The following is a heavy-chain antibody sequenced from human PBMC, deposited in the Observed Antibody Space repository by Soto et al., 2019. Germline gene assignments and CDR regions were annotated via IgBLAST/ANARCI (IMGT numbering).Heavy chain of an antibody. V-gene: IGHV3-30-3*01. J-gene: IGHJ4*02. CDR2: ISYDGSNK. Sequence: PGGSLRLSCAASGFTFSSYAMHWVRQAPGKGLEWVAVISYDGSNKYYADSVKGRFTISRDNSKNTLYLQMNSLRAEDTAVYYCARDRGGYDYVLDPGFDYWGQGTLVTVS. CDR1: GFTFSSYA. D-gene: IGHD5-12*01. CDR3: ARDRGGYDYVLDPGFDY.